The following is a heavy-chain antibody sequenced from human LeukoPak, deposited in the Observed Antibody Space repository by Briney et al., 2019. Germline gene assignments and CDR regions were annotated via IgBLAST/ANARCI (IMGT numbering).Heavy chain of an antibody. D-gene: IGHD3-22*01. CDR3: ASGDYHDSSGYSYFDT. CDR1: GFTFTSYN. CDR2: ISYDGSNK. J-gene: IGHJ4*02. Sequence: GGSLRLSCAASGFTFTSYNMNWVRQAPGKGLEWVAVISYDGSNKYYADSVKGRFTISRDNSKSTLYLQVNSLRAEDTAVYYCASGDYHDSSGYSYFDTWGQGTLVTVSS. V-gene: IGHV3-30-3*01.